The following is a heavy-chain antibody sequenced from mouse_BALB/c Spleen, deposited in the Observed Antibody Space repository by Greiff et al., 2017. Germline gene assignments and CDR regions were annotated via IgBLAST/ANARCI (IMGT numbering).Heavy chain of an antibody. V-gene: IGHV8-8*01. J-gene: IGHJ4*01. CDR3: ARIRGYYRYDGAMDY. Sequence: QGTLKVSGPGILQPSQTLSLTCSFSGFSLSTSGMGVGWIRQPSGKGLEWLAHIWWDDDKYYNTALKSGLTISKDTSKNQVFLKIASVDTADTATYYCARIRGYYRYDGAMDYWGQGTSVTVSS. CDR2: IWWDDDK. CDR1: GFSLSTSGMG. D-gene: IGHD2-14*01.